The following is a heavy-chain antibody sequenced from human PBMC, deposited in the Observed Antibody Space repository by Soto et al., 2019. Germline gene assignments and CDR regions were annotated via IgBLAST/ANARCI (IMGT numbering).Heavy chain of an antibody. J-gene: IGHJ3*01. Sequence: ASVKVSCKASGYTFTSYAMHWVRQAPGQRLEWMGWINAGNGNTKYSQKFQGRVTITRDTSASTAYMELSSLSPEDTAVYYCVKAISARYNSAKAFDVWGQGTMVTVSS. CDR1: GYTFTSYA. CDR2: INAGNGNT. D-gene: IGHD2-2*02. V-gene: IGHV1-3*01. CDR3: VKAISARYNSAKAFDV.